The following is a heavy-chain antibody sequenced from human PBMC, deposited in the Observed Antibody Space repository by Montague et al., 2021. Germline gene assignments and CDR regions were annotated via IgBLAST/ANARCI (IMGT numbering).Heavy chain of an antibody. CDR2: ISYDGSNK. CDR1: GFTFSHYW. J-gene: IGHJ1*01. CDR3: ARSLTSGLLAEYFQH. V-gene: IGHV3-30-3*01. Sequence: SLRLSCAASGFTFSHYWMHLVRQAPGKGLEWVAVISYDGSNKYYADSVKGRFTISRDNSKNTLYLQMNSLRAEDTAVYYCARSLTSGLLAEYFQHWGQGTLVTVSS. D-gene: IGHD6-19*01.